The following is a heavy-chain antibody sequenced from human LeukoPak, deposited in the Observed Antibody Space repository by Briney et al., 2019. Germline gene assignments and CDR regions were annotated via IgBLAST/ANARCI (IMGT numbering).Heavy chain of an antibody. D-gene: IGHD2-15*01. V-gene: IGHV4-30-2*01. CDR1: GGSISSGGYS. CDR3: ARSTPGHWFDP. J-gene: IGHJ5*02. CDR2: IYHSGST. Sequence: TLSLTCAVSGGSISSGGYSWSWIRQPPGKGLEWIGYIYHSGSTYYNPSLKSRVTISVDRSKNQFSLKLSSVTAADAAVYYCARSTPGHWFDPWGQGTLVTVSS.